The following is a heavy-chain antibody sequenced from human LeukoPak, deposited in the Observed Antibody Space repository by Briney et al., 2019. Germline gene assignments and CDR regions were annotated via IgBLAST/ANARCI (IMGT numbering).Heavy chain of an antibody. J-gene: IGHJ1*01. V-gene: IGHV5-51*01. CDR2: IYPGDSDT. Sequence: PGESLKTSCKGSGYSVTSYWIGWVRQMPGKGLEWMGIIYPGDSDTRYSPSFQGQVTISADKSISTAYLQWSSLKASDTAMYYCATSPYSGSWYEAWAEYFQHWGQGTLVTVSS. CDR1: GYSVTSYW. D-gene: IGHD6-13*01. CDR3: ATSPYSGSWYEAWAEYFQH.